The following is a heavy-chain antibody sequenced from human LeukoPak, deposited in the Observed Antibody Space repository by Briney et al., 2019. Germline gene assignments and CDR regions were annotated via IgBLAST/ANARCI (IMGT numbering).Heavy chain of an antibody. CDR1: GFTFSSYS. V-gene: IGHV3-21*03. CDR3: ARGRYCSSTSCYTILDY. J-gene: IGHJ4*02. CDR2: ISSSSSYI. Sequence: GGSLRLSCAASGFTFSSYSMNWVRQAPGKGLEWVSSISSSSSYIYYADSVKGRFTISRDNAKNSLYLQMNSLRAEDTAVYYCARGRYCSSTSCYTILDYWGPGTLVTVSS. D-gene: IGHD2-2*02.